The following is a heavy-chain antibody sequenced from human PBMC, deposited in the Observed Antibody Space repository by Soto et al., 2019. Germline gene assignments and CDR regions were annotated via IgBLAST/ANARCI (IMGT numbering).Heavy chain of an antibody. D-gene: IGHD3-10*01. CDR1: GVSFNNNG. CDR2: VSPPFRTS. J-gene: IGHJ6*02. CDR3: ARVLYYGSGSYSPYGMDV. V-gene: IGHV1-69*01. Sequence: QVQLVQSGAEVKKPGSSVKVSCKTSGVSFNNNGIGWVRQAPGRGLEWMGGVSPPFRTSNYARKFQGRISITADASTGTVNMELISLTSEDTAQYYCARVLYYGSGSYSPYGMDVWGQGTTVTVSS.